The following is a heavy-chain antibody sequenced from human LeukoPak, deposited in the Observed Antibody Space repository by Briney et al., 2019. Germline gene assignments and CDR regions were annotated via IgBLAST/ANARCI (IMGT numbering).Heavy chain of an antibody. CDR2: IYTSGST. J-gene: IGHJ4*02. D-gene: IGHD6-13*01. Sequence: PSETLSLTCTVSGGSISSYYWSWIRQPAGKGLEWIGRIYTSGSTNYNPSLKSRVTISVDTSKNQFPLKLSSVTAADTAVYYCARVGGRRSSSYLASDYWGQGTLVTVSS. V-gene: IGHV4-4*07. CDR3: ARVGGRRSSSYLASDY. CDR1: GGSISSYY.